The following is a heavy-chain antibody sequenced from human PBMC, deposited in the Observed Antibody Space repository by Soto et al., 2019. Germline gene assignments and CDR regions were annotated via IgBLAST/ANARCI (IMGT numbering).Heavy chain of an antibody. V-gene: IGHV4-34*01. CDR2: INHSGST. CDR1: GGSFSGCY. Sequence: SETLSLTCAVYGGSFSGCYWSWIRQPPGKGLEWIGEINHSGSTNYNPSLKSRVTISVDTSKNQFSLKLSSVTAADTAVYYCAGGSVRYFDWSNYYYGMDVWGQGTTVTVSS. CDR3: AGGSVRYFDWSNYYYGMDV. D-gene: IGHD3-9*01. J-gene: IGHJ6*02.